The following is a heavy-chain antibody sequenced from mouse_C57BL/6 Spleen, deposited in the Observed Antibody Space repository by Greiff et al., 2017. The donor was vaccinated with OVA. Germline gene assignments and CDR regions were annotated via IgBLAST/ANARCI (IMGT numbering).Heavy chain of an antibody. D-gene: IGHD3-2*02. V-gene: IGHV1-81*01. CDR3: ARRGDSSGYVDY. J-gene: IGHJ2*01. CDR2: IYPRSGNT. Sequence: LQESGAELARPGASVKLSCKASGYTFTSYGISWVKQRTGQGLEWIGEIYPRSGNTYYNEKFKGKATLTADKSSSTAYMELRSLTSEDSAVYFCARRGDSSGYVDYWGQGTTLTVSS. CDR1: GYTFTSYG.